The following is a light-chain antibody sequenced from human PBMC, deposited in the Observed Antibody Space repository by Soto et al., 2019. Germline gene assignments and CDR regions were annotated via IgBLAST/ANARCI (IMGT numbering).Light chain of an antibody. Sequence: DIQMTQSPSSLSASVGDRVTITCRASQDINNYLNWYQQKPGKAPKLLIYSASSLQSGVPSRFSGRGSGTDFTLTISSLQPADFATYYCQQSYNTPMYTFGQGTKVDIK. J-gene: IGKJ2*01. CDR2: SAS. CDR3: QQSYNTPMYT. CDR1: QDINNY. V-gene: IGKV1-39*01.